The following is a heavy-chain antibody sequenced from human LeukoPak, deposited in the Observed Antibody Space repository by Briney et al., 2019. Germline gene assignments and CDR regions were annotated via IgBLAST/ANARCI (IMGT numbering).Heavy chain of an antibody. V-gene: IGHV4-34*01. Sequence: SETLSLTRAVYGGSFSGYYWSWIRQPPGKGLEWIGEINHSGSTNYNPSLKSRVTISVDTSKNQFSLKLSSVTAADTAVYYCARGAGYYGDYVDYWGQGTLVTVSS. CDR3: ARGAGYYGDYVDY. J-gene: IGHJ4*02. CDR2: INHSGST. D-gene: IGHD4-17*01. CDR1: GGSFSGYY.